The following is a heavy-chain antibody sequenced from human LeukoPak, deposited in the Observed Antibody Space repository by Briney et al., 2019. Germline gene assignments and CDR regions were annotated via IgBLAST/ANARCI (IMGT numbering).Heavy chain of an antibody. V-gene: IGHV4-4*02. CDR1: GGSISSSNW. Sequence: PSETLSLTCAVSGGSISSSNWWIWVRQPPGKGLEWIGEIYESGSTNYNPSLTSRVTISVDKSKNQFSLKLTSVTAADTAVYYCAKDRNRIALAGTLNWFDPWGQGTLVTVSS. CDR3: AKDRNRIALAGTLNWFDP. J-gene: IGHJ5*02. CDR2: IYESGST. D-gene: IGHD6-19*01.